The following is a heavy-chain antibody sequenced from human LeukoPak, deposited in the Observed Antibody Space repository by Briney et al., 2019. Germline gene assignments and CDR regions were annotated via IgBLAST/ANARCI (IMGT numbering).Heavy chain of an antibody. D-gene: IGHD3-3*01. CDR1: GYTFTSYY. CDR2: INPSGGST. Sequence: ASVKVSCKASGYTFTSYYMHWVRQAPGQGLEWMGIINPSGGSTSYAQKFQGRVTMTRDTSTSTVYMELSSLRSEDTAVYYCARDPLNYDFWSGMYYYYGMDVWGQGPRSPSP. J-gene: IGHJ6*02. CDR3: ARDPLNYDFWSGMYYYYGMDV. V-gene: IGHV1-46*01.